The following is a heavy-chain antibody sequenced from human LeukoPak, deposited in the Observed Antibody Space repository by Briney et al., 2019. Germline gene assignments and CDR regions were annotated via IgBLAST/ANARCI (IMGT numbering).Heavy chain of an antibody. Sequence: ASVKVSCKTSGYSDTFYGITWVRQVAGQGLEWMGWISAQHGQTEYAPNSQDRVTMTTDTYTNTAYMELRSLRSEDTAVYYCARELLDYDILTGYYRSTTKFDPWGQGTLVTVSS. CDR1: GYSDTFYG. V-gene: IGHV1-18*01. CDR2: ISAQHGQT. J-gene: IGHJ5*02. CDR3: ARELLDYDILTGYYRSTTKFDP. D-gene: IGHD3-9*01.